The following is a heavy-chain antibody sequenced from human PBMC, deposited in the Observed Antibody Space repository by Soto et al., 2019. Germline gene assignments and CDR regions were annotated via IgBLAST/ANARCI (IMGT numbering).Heavy chain of an antibody. CDR2: IYYSGST. J-gene: IGHJ6*02. CDR3: ADGDTALVYGIDV. D-gene: IGHD5-18*01. V-gene: IGHV4-39*01. CDR1: GGYISSSIYY. Sequence: QRQLQESGPGLVKPSETMSLTCTVYGGYISSSIYYWGGIRQPPGKGLEWMGSIYYSGSTYYNPYLNSRVTVSVATSKTQFSLKLSSVTAAYTAVYYCADGDTALVYGIDVWVQGTTVTVSS.